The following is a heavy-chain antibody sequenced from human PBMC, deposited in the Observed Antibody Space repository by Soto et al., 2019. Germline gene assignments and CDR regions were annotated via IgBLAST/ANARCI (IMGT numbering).Heavy chain of an antibody. V-gene: IGHV3-30-3*01. CDR3: ARDTSIAARFYYYGMDV. D-gene: IGHD6-6*01. Sequence: QVQLVESGGGVVQPGRSLRLSCAASGFTFSSYAMHWVRQAPGKGLEWVAVISYDGSNKYYADSVKGRFTISRDNSKNTLYLQMNSLRAEDTAVYYCARDTSIAARFYYYGMDVW. CDR2: ISYDGSNK. J-gene: IGHJ6*01. CDR1: GFTFSSYA.